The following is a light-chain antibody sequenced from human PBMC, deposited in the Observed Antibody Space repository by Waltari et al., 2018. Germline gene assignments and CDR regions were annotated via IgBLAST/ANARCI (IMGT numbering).Light chain of an antibody. CDR3: LQRSNWPLT. J-gene: IGKJ4*01. CDR1: QSVSNN. Sequence: EIVMTQSPATLSLSPGERATLSCRASQSVSNNLAWYQQKPGQAPRLLIYGASSRATGIPERFSVSGSGTDFTLTISSLEPEDVGVYYCLQRSNWPLTFGGGTKVEIK. V-gene: IGKV3D-15*01. CDR2: GAS.